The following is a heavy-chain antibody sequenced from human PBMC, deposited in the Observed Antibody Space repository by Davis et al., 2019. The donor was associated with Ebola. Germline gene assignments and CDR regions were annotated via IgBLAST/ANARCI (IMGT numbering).Heavy chain of an antibody. Sequence: GGSLRLSCAASGFTFSSYAMSWVRQAPGKGLEWVSAISGSGGSTYYADSVKGRFTISRDNSKNTLYLQMNGLRAEDTAVYYCARDFSPAAIMDLYYYYYYMDVWGKGTTVTVSS. V-gene: IGHV3-23*01. CDR3: ARDFSPAAIMDLYYYYYYMDV. CDR2: ISGSGGST. CDR1: GFTFSSYA. J-gene: IGHJ6*03. D-gene: IGHD2-2*02.